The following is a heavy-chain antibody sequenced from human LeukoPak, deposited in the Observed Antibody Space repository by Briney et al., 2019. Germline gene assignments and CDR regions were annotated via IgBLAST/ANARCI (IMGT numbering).Heavy chain of an antibody. D-gene: IGHD2-2*01. CDR3: ARDPTPTYQFDS. J-gene: IGHJ4*02. CDR2: ISSSSSTK. V-gene: IGHV3-48*02. CDR1: GFTFNIYT. Sequence: PGGSLRLSCAASGFTFNIYTMNWVRQAPGKGLEWFAYISSSSSTKYYADSVKGRFTISRDNAKNSLYLQMNSLRDEDTAVYYCARDPTPTYQFDSWGQGTLVTVSS.